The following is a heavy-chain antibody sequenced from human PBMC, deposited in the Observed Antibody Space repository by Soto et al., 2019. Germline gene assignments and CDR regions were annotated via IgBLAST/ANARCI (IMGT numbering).Heavy chain of an antibody. V-gene: IGHV3-11*01. CDR2: ISSRASII. J-gene: IGHJ4*02. CDR3: ARGSPGNSYYFDY. Sequence: GGSLRLSCAASGFTFSDYYMSWIRQAPGKGLQWASYISSRASIIYYADSVEGRFTISRDNAKNSLYLQMSSLRAEDTAVYYCARGSPGNSYYFDYWGQGALVTVSS. D-gene: IGHD3-10*01. CDR1: GFTFSDYY.